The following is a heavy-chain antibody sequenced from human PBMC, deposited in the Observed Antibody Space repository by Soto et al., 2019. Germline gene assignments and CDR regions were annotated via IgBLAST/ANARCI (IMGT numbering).Heavy chain of an antibody. Sequence: EVQRLESGGGLVQPGGSLRLSCAASGFTFSSDAISWVRQAPGKGLGWGSAVSGSGGTTYYADSVKGRFTISRDNSKNTLYLQMNSLRAEDTAVYYCAKSDGGFDYWGQGTLVTVSS. CDR3: AKSDGGFDY. CDR2: VSGSGGTT. D-gene: IGHD2-21*02. V-gene: IGHV3-23*01. CDR1: GFTFSSDA. J-gene: IGHJ4*02.